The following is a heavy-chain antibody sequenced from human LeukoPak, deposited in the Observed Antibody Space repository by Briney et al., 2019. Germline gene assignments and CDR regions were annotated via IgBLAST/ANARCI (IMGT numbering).Heavy chain of an antibody. CDR3: ARYGYSSGFYSFDY. D-gene: IGHD6-19*01. V-gene: IGHV4-59*01. CDR2: IYYSGST. Sequence: SETLSLTCTVSGGSISSYYWSWIRQPPGKGLEWTGYIYYSGSTNYNPSLESRVTISMDTSKNQFSLKLTSVTAADTAVYYCARYGYSSGFYSFDYWGQGTLVTVSS. J-gene: IGHJ4*02. CDR1: GGSISSYY.